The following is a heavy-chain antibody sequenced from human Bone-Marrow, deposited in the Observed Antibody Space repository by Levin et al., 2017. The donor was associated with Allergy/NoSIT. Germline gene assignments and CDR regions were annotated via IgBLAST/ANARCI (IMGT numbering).Heavy chain of an antibody. D-gene: IGHD3-22*01. CDR1: GFTFSSYG. CDR3: AKDDSSGYYPNYFDY. Sequence: SCAASGFTFSSYGMHWVRQAPGKGLEWVAVISYDGSNKYYADSVKGRFTISRDNSKNTLYLQMNSLRAEDTAVYYCAKDDSSGYYPNYFDYWGQGTLVTVSS. V-gene: IGHV3-30*18. J-gene: IGHJ4*02. CDR2: ISYDGSNK.